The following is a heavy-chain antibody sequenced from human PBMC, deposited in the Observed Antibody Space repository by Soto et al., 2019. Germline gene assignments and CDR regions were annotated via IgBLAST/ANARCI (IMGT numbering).Heavy chain of an antibody. CDR3: ARDLGDGEAYDGMDV. J-gene: IGHJ6*02. D-gene: IGHD3-16*01. CDR1: GFTFSSYG. Sequence: QVQLVESGGGVVQPGRSLRLSCAASGFTFSSYGMHWVRQAPGKGLEWVAVIWYDGSNKYYEDSVKGRFTISRDKSTNSLYLQMNSLRAEDTAVYYCARDLGDGEAYDGMDVWGQGTTVTVSS. CDR2: IWYDGSNK. V-gene: IGHV3-33*01.